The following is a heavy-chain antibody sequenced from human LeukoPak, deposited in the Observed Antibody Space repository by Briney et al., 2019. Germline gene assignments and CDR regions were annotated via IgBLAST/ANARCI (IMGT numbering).Heavy chain of an antibody. V-gene: IGHV1-58*02. J-gene: IGHJ4*02. Sequence: SVKVSCKASGFTFPSSAMQWVRQARGQRLEWIGWIVVGSDNTNYAQKFQERLTITRDMSTSTAYMELSRLRSDDTAVYYCAPDYGDYRLDYWGQGTLVTVSS. D-gene: IGHD4-17*01. CDR2: IVVGSDNT. CDR1: GFTFPSSA. CDR3: APDYGDYRLDY.